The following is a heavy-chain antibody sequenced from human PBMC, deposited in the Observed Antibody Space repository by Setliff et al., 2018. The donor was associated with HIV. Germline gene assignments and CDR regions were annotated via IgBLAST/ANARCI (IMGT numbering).Heavy chain of an antibody. D-gene: IGHD3-16*02. CDR1: EFTFSKYA. J-gene: IGHJ4*02. Sequence: GGSLRLSCTGSEFTFSKYAMNWVRQAPGKGLGWVSGISHNGTDTHYADSLKGRFAVSRDNSNNTLFLQMHNLRADDTAVYYCAKRRVSNIGPGDYWGQGTLVTVSS. V-gene: IGHV3-23*05. CDR3: AKRRVSNIGPGDY. CDR2: ISHNGTDT.